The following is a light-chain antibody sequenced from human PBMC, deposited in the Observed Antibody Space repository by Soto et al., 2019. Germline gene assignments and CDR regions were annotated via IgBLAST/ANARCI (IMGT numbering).Light chain of an antibody. CDR1: QSISSY. V-gene: IGKV1-39*01. CDR3: QQSYSTPWK. CDR2: AAS. Sequence: DIQMTQSPSSLSASVGDRVTITCRASQSISSYLNWYQQKPGKVPKLLIYAASSLQSGVPSRFSGSGSGTDFTLTISSLQPEDFATYYCQQSYSTPWKFGQGTKVDIK. J-gene: IGKJ1*01.